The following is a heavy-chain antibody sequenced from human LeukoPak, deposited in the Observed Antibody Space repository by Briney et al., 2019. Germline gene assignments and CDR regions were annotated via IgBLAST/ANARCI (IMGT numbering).Heavy chain of an antibody. V-gene: IGHV1-69*13. Sequence: WASVKVSCKASGGTFSSYAISWVRQAPGQGLEWMGGIIPIFGTANYAQKFQGRVTITADESTSTAYMELSSPRSEDTAVYYCARGAVYDVRAFDIWGQGTMVTVSS. CDR1: GGTFSSYA. D-gene: IGHD3-3*01. J-gene: IGHJ3*02. CDR3: ARGAVYDVRAFDI. CDR2: IIPIFGTA.